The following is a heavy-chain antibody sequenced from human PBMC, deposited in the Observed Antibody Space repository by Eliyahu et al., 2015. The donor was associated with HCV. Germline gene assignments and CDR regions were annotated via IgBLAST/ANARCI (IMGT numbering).Heavy chain of an antibody. D-gene: IGHD2-15*01. J-gene: IGHJ4*02. CDR2: ISHDGSNK. CDR3: TRGGCSGGACSFGSNDDY. V-gene: IGHV3-30-3*01. CDR1: GFPFNXFY. Sequence: QVQLVESGGGVVQPGGSLRLSCAAXGFPFNXFYARXVPQAPGQGVEWVAVISHDGSNKYYADSVKGRFTISRDNSKNTLSLQMNSLRAEDTAVYYCTRGGCSGGACSFGSNDDYWGQGTLVTVSS.